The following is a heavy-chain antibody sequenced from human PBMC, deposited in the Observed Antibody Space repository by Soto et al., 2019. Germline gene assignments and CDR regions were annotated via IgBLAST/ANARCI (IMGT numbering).Heavy chain of an antibody. Sequence: HPGGSLRLSCAASGFTFSSYAMHWVRQAPGKGLEWVAVISYDGSNKYYADSVKGRFTISRDNSKNTLYLQMNSLRAEDTAVYYCEGERYNWNDEGGFDYWGQGTLVTVSS. CDR3: EGERYNWNDEGGFDY. J-gene: IGHJ4*02. CDR2: ISYDGSNK. D-gene: IGHD1-1*01. CDR1: GFTFSSYA. V-gene: IGHV3-30-3*01.